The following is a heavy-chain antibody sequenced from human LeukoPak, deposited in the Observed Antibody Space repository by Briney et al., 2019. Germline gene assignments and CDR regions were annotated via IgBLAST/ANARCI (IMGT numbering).Heavy chain of an antibody. Sequence: SETLSLTCTVSGGSISSSSYYWGWIRQPPGRGLEWIGSIYYSGSTYYNPSLKSRVTISVDTSKNQFSLKLSSVTAADTAVYYCARDPEGRVPLDVWGQGTTVTVSS. J-gene: IGHJ6*02. V-gene: IGHV4-39*07. CDR1: GGSISSSSYY. CDR3: ARDPEGRVPLDV. CDR2: IYYSGST.